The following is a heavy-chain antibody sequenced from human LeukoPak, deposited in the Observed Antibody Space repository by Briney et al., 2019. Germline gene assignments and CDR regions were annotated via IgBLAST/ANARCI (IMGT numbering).Heavy chain of an antibody. CDR1: GYTFTGYY. J-gene: IGHJ1*01. D-gene: IGHD6-13*01. V-gene: IGHV1-2*02. CDR3: ARGPIAAAGPSEYFQH. CDR2: INPNSGGT. Sequence: ASVQVSCKASGYTFTGYYMHWVRQAPGQGLEWMGWINPNSGGTNYAQKLQGRVTMTTDTSTSTAYMELRSLRSDDTAVYYCARGPIAAAGPSEYFQHWGQGTLVTVSS.